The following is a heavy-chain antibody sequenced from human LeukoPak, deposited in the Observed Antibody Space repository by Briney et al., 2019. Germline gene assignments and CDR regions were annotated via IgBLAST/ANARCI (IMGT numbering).Heavy chain of an antibody. D-gene: IGHD3-10*01. CDR3: ARAAPGESLDY. J-gene: IGHJ4*02. CDR1: GYTFTSYY. CDR2: MNPGGST. Sequence: ASVKVSCKASGYTFTSYYMHWVRQAPGQGLEWMGIMNPGGSTIYAQKFQGRVTMTRDTSTSTVYMELSSLRSEDTAVYYCARAAPGESLDYWGREPWSPSPQ. V-gene: IGHV1-46*01.